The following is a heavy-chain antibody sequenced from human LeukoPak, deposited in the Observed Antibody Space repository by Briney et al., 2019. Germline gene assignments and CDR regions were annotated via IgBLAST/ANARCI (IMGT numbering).Heavy chain of an antibody. CDR3: AKDGAVGGAIDY. Sequence: PGGSLRLSCAASGFNVISNYMSRVRQAPGKGLEWVSVLYSGGYIDYTDSVKGRFTISRDNSKNTLYLQMTRLRADDTAVYYCAKDGAVGGAIDYWGQGTLVTVSS. V-gene: IGHV3-53*01. CDR1: GFNVISNY. J-gene: IGHJ4*02. D-gene: IGHD1-26*01. CDR2: LYSGGYI.